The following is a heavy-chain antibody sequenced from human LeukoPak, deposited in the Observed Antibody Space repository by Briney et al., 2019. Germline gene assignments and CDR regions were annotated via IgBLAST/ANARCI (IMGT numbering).Heavy chain of an antibody. J-gene: IGHJ6*03. D-gene: IGHD1-20*01. Sequence: PGGSLRLSCAASGFTFSSYWMSWVRQAPGKGLEWVANIKQDGSEKYYVDSVKGRFTISRDNAKNSLYLQMNSLRAEDTAVYYCARDGPDANNWNYYYYYMDVWGKGTTVTVSS. CDR2: IKQDGSEK. CDR3: ARDGPDANNWNYYYYYMDV. V-gene: IGHV3-7*01. CDR1: GFTFSSYW.